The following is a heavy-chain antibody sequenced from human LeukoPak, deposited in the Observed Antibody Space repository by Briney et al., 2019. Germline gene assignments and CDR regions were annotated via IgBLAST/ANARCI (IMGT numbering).Heavy chain of an antibody. Sequence: PGGSLRLSCAVSGFTFSSYWIHWVRQAPGKGLVWVSRISTDGSSTSYADSVRGRFTMSRDNAKNTLYLQMNSLRAEDTAVYYCARWLTVTPFDYWGQGTLVTVSS. J-gene: IGHJ4*02. CDR3: ARWLTVTPFDY. D-gene: IGHD4-17*01. CDR1: GFTFSSYW. CDR2: ISTDGSST. V-gene: IGHV3-74*01.